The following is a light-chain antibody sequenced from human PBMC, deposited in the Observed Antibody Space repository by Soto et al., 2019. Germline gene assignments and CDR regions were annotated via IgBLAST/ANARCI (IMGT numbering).Light chain of an antibody. V-gene: IGLV2-14*01. CDR2: EVS. J-gene: IGLJ3*02. Sequence: QSALTQPASVSGSPGQSIAISCTGTSTDVGGYNYVSWYQQHPGKAPKLMIYEVSNRPSGVSNRFSGAKSGNTASLTISGLQAGDEADYYCSSYTSDSTLVFGGGTKLTVL. CDR1: STDVGGYNY. CDR3: SSYTSDSTLV.